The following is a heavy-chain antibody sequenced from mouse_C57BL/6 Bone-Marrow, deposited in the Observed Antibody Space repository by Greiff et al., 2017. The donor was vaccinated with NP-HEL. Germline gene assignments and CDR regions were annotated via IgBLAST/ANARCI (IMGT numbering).Heavy chain of an antibody. CDR1: GYAFTNYL. CDR2: INPGSGGT. Sequence: VQLVESGAELVRPGTSVKVSCKASGYAFTNYLIEWVKQRPGPGLEWIVVINPGSGGTNYNEKFKGKATLTSDKSSSTAYMQLSSLTSEDSAVYFGARSSAYYAMDYWGQGTSVTVSS. J-gene: IGHJ4*01. V-gene: IGHV1-54*01. CDR3: ARSSAYYAMDY.